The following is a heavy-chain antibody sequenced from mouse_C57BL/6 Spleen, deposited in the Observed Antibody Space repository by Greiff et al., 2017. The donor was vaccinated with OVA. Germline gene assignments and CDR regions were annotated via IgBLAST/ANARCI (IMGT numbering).Heavy chain of an antibody. V-gene: IGHV1-66*01. CDR1: GYSFTSYY. CDR3: AKSDYSNYGDFGY. CDR2: IYPGSGNT. Sequence: QVQLQQSGPELVKPGASVKISCKASGYSFTSYYIHWVKQRPGQGLEWIGWIYPGSGNTKYNEKFKGKATLTADTSSSTAYMQLSSLTSEDSAVYYCAKSDYSNYGDFGYWGQGTTLTVSS. J-gene: IGHJ2*01. D-gene: IGHD2-5*01.